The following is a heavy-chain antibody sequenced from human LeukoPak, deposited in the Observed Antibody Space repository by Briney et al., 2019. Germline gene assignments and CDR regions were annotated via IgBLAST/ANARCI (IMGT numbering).Heavy chain of an antibody. CDR2: INHSGST. V-gene: IGHV4-34*01. J-gene: IGHJ4*02. Sequence: PSETLSLTCAVYGGSFSGYYWSWIRQPQGKGLEWIGEINHSGSTNYNPSLKSRVTISVDTSKNQFSLKLSSVTAADTAVYYCAREFTIFGVVLFDYWGQGTLVTVSS. CDR1: GGSFSGYY. D-gene: IGHD3-3*01. CDR3: AREFTIFGVVLFDY.